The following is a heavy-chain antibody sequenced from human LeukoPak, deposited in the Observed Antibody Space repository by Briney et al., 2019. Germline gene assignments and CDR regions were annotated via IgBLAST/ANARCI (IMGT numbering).Heavy chain of an antibody. D-gene: IGHD1-26*01. CDR2: INSDGSST. J-gene: IGHJ4*02. V-gene: IGHV3-74*01. CDR3: TNSGSYRGGNY. Sequence: GGSLRLSCAASGFTFSSYWMHWVRQAPGKGLVWVSRINSDGSSTSYADSVRGRFTISRDNAKNTLYLQMNSLRAEDTAVYYCTNSGSYRGGNYWGQGTLVTVSS. CDR1: GFTFSSYW.